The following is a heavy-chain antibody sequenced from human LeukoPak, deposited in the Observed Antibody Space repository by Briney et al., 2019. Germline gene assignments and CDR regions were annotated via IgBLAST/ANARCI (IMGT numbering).Heavy chain of an antibody. CDR1: GGSISSGDYY. V-gene: IGHV4-30-4*01. CDR3: AKDSSGYYYNWFDP. Sequence: SQTLSLTCTVSGGSISSGDYYWSWIRQPPGKGLEWIGYIYYSGSTYYNPSLKSRVTISVDTSKNQFSLKLSSVTAADTAVYYCAKDSSGYYYNWFDPWGQGTLVTVSS. J-gene: IGHJ5*02. CDR2: IYYSGST. D-gene: IGHD3-22*01.